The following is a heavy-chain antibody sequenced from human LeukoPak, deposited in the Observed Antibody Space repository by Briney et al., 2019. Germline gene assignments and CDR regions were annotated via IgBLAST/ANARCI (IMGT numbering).Heavy chain of an antibody. CDR2: INPNSGGT. CDR1: GYTFTGYY. J-gene: IGHJ4*02. V-gene: IGHV1-2*02. CDR3: ARVYEDDYGDFFDY. Sequence: GASVKVSCKASGYTFTGYYMHWVRQAPGQGLEWMGWINPNSGGTNYAQKFQGRVTMTRDTSISTAYMELSRLRSDDTAVYYCARVYEDDYGDFFDYWGQGTLVTVSP. D-gene: IGHD4-17*01.